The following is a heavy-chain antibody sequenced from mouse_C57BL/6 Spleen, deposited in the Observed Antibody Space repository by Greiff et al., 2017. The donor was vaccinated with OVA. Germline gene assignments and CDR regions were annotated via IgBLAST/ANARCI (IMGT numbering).Heavy chain of an antibody. CDR3: VRDDCDDYYAMDY. V-gene: IGHV10-1*01. CDR1: GFSFNTYA. J-gene: IGHJ4*01. Sequence: EVKLVESGGGLVQPTGSLKLSCAASGFSFNTYAMNWVRQAPGQGLEWVARIRSKSNNYATYYAVSVKARFTISRDDSESMLNLQMNNLKTEDTAMYYCVRDDCDDYYAMDYWGQGTSVTVSS. D-gene: IGHD2-4*01. CDR2: IRSKSNNYAT.